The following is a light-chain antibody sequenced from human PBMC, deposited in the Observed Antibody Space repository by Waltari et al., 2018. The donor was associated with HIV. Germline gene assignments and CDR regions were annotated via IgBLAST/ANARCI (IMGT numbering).Light chain of an antibody. CDR1: TSNIGTNS. CDR3: ATWDDRLNYWV. Sequence: QSVVTQPPSASGAPGQRVPISCSGSTSNIGTNSVSWYQQFPGKAPKLLIYPDNERPSGGPDRVSGSKSGTSASLAISGLQSEDEADYYCATWDDRLNYWVFGGGTKLTVL. J-gene: IGLJ3*02. CDR2: PDN. V-gene: IGLV1-44*01.